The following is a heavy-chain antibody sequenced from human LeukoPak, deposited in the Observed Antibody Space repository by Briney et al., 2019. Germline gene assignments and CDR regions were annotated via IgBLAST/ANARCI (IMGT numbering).Heavy chain of an antibody. V-gene: IGHV1-18*01. CDR1: GYTFTSYG. Sequence: GASVKVSCKASGYTFTSYGISWVRQAPGQGLEWMGWISAYNGNTNYAQKLQGRVTMTTDTSTSTAYMELRSLRSDDTAVYYCATIRGSGYCSSTSCYDYYYYGMDVWGQGTTVTVSS. CDR3: ATIRGSGYCSSTSCYDYYYYGMDV. J-gene: IGHJ6*02. D-gene: IGHD2-2*01. CDR2: ISAYNGNT.